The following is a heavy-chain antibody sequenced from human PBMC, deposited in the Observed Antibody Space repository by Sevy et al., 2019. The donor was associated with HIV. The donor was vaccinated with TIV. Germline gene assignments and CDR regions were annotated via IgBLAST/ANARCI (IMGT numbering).Heavy chain of an antibody. CDR3: AREPNNYFDF. V-gene: IGHV1-2*02. Sequence: ASVKVSCKASGYTFTDFYMSWLRQAPGQGPEWMGWINSNTGDTKYAQKFQGRVSMTRDTSSSTAHVELHRLTSDDTAGYYCAREPNNYFDFWGQGTLVTVSS. CDR1: GYTFTDFY. CDR2: INSNTGDT. J-gene: IGHJ4*02.